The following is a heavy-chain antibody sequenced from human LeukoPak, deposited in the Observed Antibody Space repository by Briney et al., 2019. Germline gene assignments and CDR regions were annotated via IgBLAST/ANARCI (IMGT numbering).Heavy chain of an antibody. Sequence: GASVKVSCKASGYTFTSYGISWVRQAPGQGLEWMGWISAYNGNTNYAQKLQGRVTMTTDTSTSTAYMELRSLRSDDTAVYYCASGYYGSGSYFYFDYWGQGTLVTVSS. CDR3: ASGYYGSGSYFYFDY. CDR1: GYTFTSYG. CDR2: ISAYNGNT. J-gene: IGHJ4*02. V-gene: IGHV1-18*01. D-gene: IGHD3-10*01.